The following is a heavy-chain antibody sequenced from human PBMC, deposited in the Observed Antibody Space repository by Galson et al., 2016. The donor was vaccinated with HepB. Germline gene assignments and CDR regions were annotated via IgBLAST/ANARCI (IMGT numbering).Heavy chain of an antibody. V-gene: IGHV3-7*04. CDR3: TRTISATAGID. Sequence: SLRLSCAASGFTLRSNWMSWVRRAPGKGLEWLANIKQDGSEKYYVDSVRGRFTISRDNAMNSLYLHMSSLRAEDTALYYCTRTISATAGIDWGQGTLVTVSS. CDR2: IKQDGSEK. D-gene: IGHD6-13*01. J-gene: IGHJ4*02. CDR1: GFTLRSNW.